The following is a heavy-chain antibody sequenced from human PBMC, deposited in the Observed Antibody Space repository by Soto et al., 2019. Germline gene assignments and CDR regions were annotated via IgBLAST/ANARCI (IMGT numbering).Heavy chain of an antibody. Sequence: QVQLVQSGAEVKKPGASVKVSCKASGYTFTSYYMHWVRQAPGQGLEWMGIINPSGGSTSYAQKFQGRVTMTRDTSTSTVYMELSSLRSEDTAVYYCARDLAITGTTSALDIWGQGTMVTVSS. CDR3: ARDLAITGTTSALDI. D-gene: IGHD1-7*01. V-gene: IGHV1-46*01. J-gene: IGHJ3*02. CDR2: INPSGGST. CDR1: GYTFTSYY.